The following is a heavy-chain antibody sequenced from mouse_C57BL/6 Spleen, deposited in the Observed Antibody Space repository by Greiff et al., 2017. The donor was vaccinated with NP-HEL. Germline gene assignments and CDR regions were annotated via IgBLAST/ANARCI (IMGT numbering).Heavy chain of an antibody. CDR1: GYTFTSYW. CDR3: ANLIYYDYEVDY. D-gene: IGHD2-4*01. Sequence: QVQLKQPGAELVKPGASVKLSCKASGYTFTSYWMHWVKQRPGQGLEWIGMIHPNSGSTNYNEKFKSKATLTVDKSSSTAYMQLSSLTSEDSAVYYCANLIYYDYEVDYWGQGTTLTVSS. V-gene: IGHV1-64*01. J-gene: IGHJ2*01. CDR2: IHPNSGST.